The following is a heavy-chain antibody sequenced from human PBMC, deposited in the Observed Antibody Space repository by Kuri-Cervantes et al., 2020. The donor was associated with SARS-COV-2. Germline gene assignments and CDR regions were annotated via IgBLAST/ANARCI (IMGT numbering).Heavy chain of an antibody. Sequence: SETLSLTCTVSGDSISSYYWSWIRQPAGKGLEWIGRIYTSGSTYYNPPLKSRVTISVDTSKNQFSLKLSSVTAADTAVYYCARVDCSSTSCYSDYWGQGTLVTVSS. CDR2: IYTSGST. CDR1: GDSISSYY. V-gene: IGHV4-4*07. CDR3: ARVDCSSTSCYSDY. J-gene: IGHJ4*02. D-gene: IGHD2-2*02.